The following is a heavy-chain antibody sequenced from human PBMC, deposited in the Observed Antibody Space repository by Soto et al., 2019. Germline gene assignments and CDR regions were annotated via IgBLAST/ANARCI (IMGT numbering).Heavy chain of an antibody. D-gene: IGHD5-12*01. J-gene: IGHJ4*02. Sequence: QVQLQESGPGLVKPSETLSLTCSVSGGSVTSGSYYWSWIRQPQGKGLEWIGYIYSRGGTSYNPSLQRRVTISVATSKYQFSLKLTSVTAADTAVYYCARDGDGYNNWGQGTLVTVSS. V-gene: IGHV4-61*01. CDR1: GGSVTSGSYY. CDR3: ARDGDGYNN. CDR2: IYSRGGT.